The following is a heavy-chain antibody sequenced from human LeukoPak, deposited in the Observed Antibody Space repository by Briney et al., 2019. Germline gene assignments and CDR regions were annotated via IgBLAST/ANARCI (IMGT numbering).Heavy chain of an antibody. J-gene: IGHJ4*02. CDR1: GDSVSSFY. D-gene: IGHD2-15*01. V-gene: IGHV4-59*08. Sequence: SETLSLTCSVSGDSVSSFYWNWIRQSPGRGLEWIGNIHYSGSSIYNPSLRSRVTMSIDTSKKQFFLKLTSVTTADTAVYYCVLAPNSNWFDFWGQGTLVTVSS. CDR3: VLAPNSNWFDF. CDR2: IHYSGSS.